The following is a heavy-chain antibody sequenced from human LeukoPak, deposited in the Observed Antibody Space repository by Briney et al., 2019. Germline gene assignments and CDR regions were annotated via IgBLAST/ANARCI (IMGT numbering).Heavy chain of an antibody. CDR3: ARDRYGGFDY. J-gene: IGHJ4*02. CDR2: IYYSGST. D-gene: IGHD1-26*01. CDR1: GGSISSYY. Sequence: PSETLSLTCTVSGGSISSYYWSWIRQPPGKGLEWSGYIYYSGSTNYNPSLKSRVTISVDTSKNQFSLQLSSVTAADTAVYYCARDRYGGFDYWGQGTLVTVSS. V-gene: IGHV4-59*01.